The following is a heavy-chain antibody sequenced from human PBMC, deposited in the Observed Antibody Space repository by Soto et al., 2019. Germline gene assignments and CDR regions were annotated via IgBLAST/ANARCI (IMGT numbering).Heavy chain of an antibody. Sequence: QVQLQQWGAGLLKPSETLSLTCAVYGGSFSGYYWSWIRQPPGKGLEWIGEINHSGSTNYNPSLKSRVTISVDTSKNQFSLKLSSVTAADTAVYYCATGNYGSGSDYYDYWGQGTLVTVSS. V-gene: IGHV4-34*01. CDR1: GGSFSGYY. J-gene: IGHJ4*02. CDR2: INHSGST. CDR3: ATGNYGSGSDYYDY. D-gene: IGHD3-10*01.